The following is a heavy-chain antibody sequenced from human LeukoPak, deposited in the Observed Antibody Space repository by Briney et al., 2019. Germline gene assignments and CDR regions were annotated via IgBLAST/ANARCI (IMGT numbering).Heavy chain of an antibody. CDR1: GFTFSSYG. V-gene: IGHV4-39*01. CDR2: IYYSGST. Sequence: PGGSLRLSCAASGFTFSSYGMHWIRQPPGKGLEWIGSIYYSGSTYYNPSLKSRVTISVDTSKNQFSLKLNSVTAADTAVYYCARGTSVAGADWGQGTLVTVSS. D-gene: IGHD6-19*01. CDR3: ARGTSVAGAD. J-gene: IGHJ4*02.